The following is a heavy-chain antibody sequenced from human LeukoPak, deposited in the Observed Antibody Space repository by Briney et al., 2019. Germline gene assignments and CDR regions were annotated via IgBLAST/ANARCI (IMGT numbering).Heavy chain of an antibody. D-gene: IGHD4-23*01. CDR1: GFIFSNYG. CDR3: ARVGLTTVVPGLHAFDI. J-gene: IGHJ3*02. V-gene: IGHV3-21*01. Sequence: GGSLRLSCAASGFIFSNYGMIWVRQAPGKGPEWVSSISSISTYTHYADSVKGRFIISRDNAENSLFLQMNSLRAEDTAVYYCARVGLTTVVPGLHAFDIWGQGTMVIVSS. CDR2: ISSISTYT.